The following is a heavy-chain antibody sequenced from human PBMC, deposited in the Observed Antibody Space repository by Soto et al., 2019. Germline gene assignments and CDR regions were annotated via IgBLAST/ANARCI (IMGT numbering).Heavy chain of an antibody. D-gene: IGHD4-17*01. V-gene: IGHV1-69*13. Sequence: ASVKVSCKASGGTFSSYATSWVRQAPGQGLEWMGGITPIFGTANYAQKFQGRVTITADESTSTAYMELSSLRSEDTAVYYCARASDYGDISDYWGQGTLVTVSS. CDR3: ARASDYGDISDY. CDR2: ITPIFGTA. J-gene: IGHJ4*02. CDR1: GGTFSSYA.